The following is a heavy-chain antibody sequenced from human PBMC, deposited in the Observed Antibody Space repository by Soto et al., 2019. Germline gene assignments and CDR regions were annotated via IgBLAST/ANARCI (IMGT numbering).Heavy chain of an antibody. CDR2: ISSSSSYI. Sequence: GGSLRLSCAASGFTFSSYSMNWVRQAPGKGLEWVSSISSSSSYIYYADSVKGRFTISRDNAKNSLYLQMNSLRAEDTAVYYCARDLHSPYYYYMDVWGKGTTVTVSS. J-gene: IGHJ6*03. CDR1: GFTFSSYS. V-gene: IGHV3-21*01. CDR3: ARDLHSPYYYYMDV.